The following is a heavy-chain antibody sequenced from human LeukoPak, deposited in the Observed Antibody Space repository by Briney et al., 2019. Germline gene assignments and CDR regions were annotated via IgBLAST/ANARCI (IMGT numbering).Heavy chain of an antibody. CDR3: ARLVNIVLLPTGLGDS. V-gene: IGHV4-39*01. J-gene: IGHJ4*02. D-gene: IGHD3-16*01. CDR2: ISYTGRT. Sequence: SETLSLTCSVSGGSISSAGYFWSWIRQPPGKGLECIGTISYTGRTFYNPSLKSRVTMSVDTSKNQFSLRLNSVTAADTAVYYCARLVNIVLLPTGLGDSWGQGTLVTISS. CDR1: GGSISSAGYF.